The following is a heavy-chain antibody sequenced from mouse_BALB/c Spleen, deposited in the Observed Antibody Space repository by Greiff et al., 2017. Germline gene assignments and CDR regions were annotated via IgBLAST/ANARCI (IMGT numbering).Heavy chain of an antibody. CDR3: ATVRPAY. Sequence: VQGVESGPGLVAPSQSLSITCTVSGFSLSRYSVHWVRQPPGKGLEWLGMIWGGGSTDYNSALKSRLSISKDNSKSQVFFKMNSLQANDTAIYYCATVRPAYWGQGTLVTVSA. J-gene: IGHJ3*01. D-gene: IGHD2-14*01. CDR1: GFSLSRYS. CDR2: IWGGGST. V-gene: IGHV2-6-4*01.